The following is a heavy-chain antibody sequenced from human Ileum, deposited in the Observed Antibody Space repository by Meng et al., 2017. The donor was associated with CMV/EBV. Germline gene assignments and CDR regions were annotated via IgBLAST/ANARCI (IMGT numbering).Heavy chain of an antibody. CDR2: ISWNSGSI. CDR3: ARDSSSSGAGY. J-gene: IGHJ4*02. CDR1: GFNSYDRA. Sequence: SLKISCVASGFNSYDRAMHWVRQAPGKGLGWVSGISWNSGSIAYADSVKGRFTISRDNAKNSLYLQMNSLRAEDTALYYCARDSSSSGAGYWGQGTLVTVSS. D-gene: IGHD6-6*01. V-gene: IGHV3-9*02.